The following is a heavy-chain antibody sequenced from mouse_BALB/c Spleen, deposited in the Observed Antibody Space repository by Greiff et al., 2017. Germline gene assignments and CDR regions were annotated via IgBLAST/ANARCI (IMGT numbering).Heavy chain of an antibody. CDR1: GFTFSDYY. CDR3: ARRGAYDYDGGVDY. J-gene: IGHJ2*01. CDR2: ISDGGSYT. D-gene: IGHD2-4*01. V-gene: IGHV5-4*02. Sequence: EVQLVESGGGLVKPGGSLKLSCAASGFTFSDYYMYWVRQTPEKRLEWVATISDGGSYTYYPDSVKGRFTISRDNAKNNLYLQMSSLKSEDTAMYYCARRGAYDYDGGVDYWGQGTTLTVSS.